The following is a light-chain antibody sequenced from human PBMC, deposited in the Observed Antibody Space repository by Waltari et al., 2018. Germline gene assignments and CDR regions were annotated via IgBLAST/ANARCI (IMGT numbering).Light chain of an antibody. Sequence: DIVMTQSPDSLAVPLGERATINCKSSEIILFNSNIKNYLAWYQQKAGQPPKLLVYWASTRESGVPDRFSGSGSGTDFTLTISSLQAEDVAVYYCQQYYTVSRTFGQGTRVEIK. V-gene: IGKV4-1*01. CDR1: EIILFNSNIKNY. CDR3: QQYYTVSRT. J-gene: IGKJ1*01. CDR2: WAS.